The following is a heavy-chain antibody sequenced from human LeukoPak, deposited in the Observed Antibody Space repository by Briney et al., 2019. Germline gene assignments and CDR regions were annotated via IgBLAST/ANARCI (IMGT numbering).Heavy chain of an antibody. CDR3: ATVKQWLALFDY. V-gene: IGHV1-24*01. J-gene: IGHJ4*02. CDR2: FDPEDGET. Sequence: ASVKVSCKVSGYTLTELSMHWVRQAPGKGLEWMGGFDPEDGETIYAQKFQGRVTMTEDTSTDTAYMELSSLRSEDTAVYYCATVKQWLALFDYWGQGTLVTVSS. D-gene: IGHD6-19*01. CDR1: GYTLTELS.